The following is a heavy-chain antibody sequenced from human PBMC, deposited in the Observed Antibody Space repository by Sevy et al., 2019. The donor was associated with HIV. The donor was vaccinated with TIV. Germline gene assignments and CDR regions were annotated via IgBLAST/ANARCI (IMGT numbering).Heavy chain of an antibody. Sequence: GGSLRLSCATSGFTFNSHGMHWVGQAPGKGLESVSFIQYDGGNKNYADSVKGRFTISRDNSKNTLYLQLSSLRTEDTALYYCVKDPLISLGADLFDYWGQGTLVTVSS. D-gene: IGHD7-27*01. CDR3: VKDPLISLGADLFDY. CDR2: IQYDGGNK. CDR1: GFTFNSHG. J-gene: IGHJ4*02. V-gene: IGHV3-30*02.